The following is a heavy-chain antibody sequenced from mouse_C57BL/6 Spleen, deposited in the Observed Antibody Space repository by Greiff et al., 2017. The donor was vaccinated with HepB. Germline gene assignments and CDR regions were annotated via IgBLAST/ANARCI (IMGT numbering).Heavy chain of an antibody. J-gene: IGHJ4*01. CDR1: GFTFSDYY. Sequence: DVKLVESEGGLVQPGSSMKLSCTASGFTFSDYYMAWVRQVPEKGLEWVANINYDGSSTYYLDSLKSRFIISRDNAKNILYLQMSSLKSEDTATYYCARDGGVHGYYAMDYWGQGTSVTVSS. V-gene: IGHV5-16*01. CDR3: ARDGGVHGYYAMDY. CDR2: INYDGSST.